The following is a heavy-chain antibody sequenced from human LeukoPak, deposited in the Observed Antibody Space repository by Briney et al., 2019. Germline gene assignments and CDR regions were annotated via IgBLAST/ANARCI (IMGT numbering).Heavy chain of an antibody. CDR3: AKLGKTENHYGSGRFSYYYYMDV. V-gene: IGHV3-23*01. CDR1: GFTFSSYA. D-gene: IGHD3-10*01. Sequence: PGGSLRLSCAASGFTFSSYAMSWVRQAPGKGLEWVSAISGSGGSTYHADSVKGRFTISRDNSKNTLYLQMNSLRAEDTAVYYCAKLGKTENHYGSGRFSYYYYMDVWGKGTTVTISS. CDR2: ISGSGGST. J-gene: IGHJ6*03.